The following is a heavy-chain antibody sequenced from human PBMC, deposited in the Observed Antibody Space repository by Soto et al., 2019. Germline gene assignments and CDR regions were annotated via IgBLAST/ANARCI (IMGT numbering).Heavy chain of an antibody. V-gene: IGHV3-9*01. CDR2: ISWNSGSI. J-gene: IGHJ4*02. CDR3: AKDRGSSSSAGFDY. CDR1: GFTFDDYA. Sequence: GGSLRLSCAASGFTFDDYAMHWVRQAPGKGLEWVSGISWNSGSIGYADSVKGRFTISRDNAKNSLYLQMNSLRAEDTALYYCAKDRGSSSSAGFDYWGQGTLVTVSS. D-gene: IGHD6-6*01.